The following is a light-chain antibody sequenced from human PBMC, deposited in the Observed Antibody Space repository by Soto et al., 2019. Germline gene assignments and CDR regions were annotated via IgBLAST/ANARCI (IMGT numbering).Light chain of an antibody. V-gene: IGKV3-11*01. CDR3: QQRSNWPPT. J-gene: IGKJ3*01. CDR2: AAA. Sequence: EIVLTQSPSTLSLSPGDRATLSCRASQSVSSYLAWYQQKPGQAPRLLIYAAANRATGIPARCSGSGSGTDFSLSIIGLEPADFAIYYCQQRSNWPPTFGPGTKVDI. CDR1: QSVSSY.